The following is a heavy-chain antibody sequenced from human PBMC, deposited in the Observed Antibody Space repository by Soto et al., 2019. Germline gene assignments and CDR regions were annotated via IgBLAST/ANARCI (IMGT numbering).Heavy chain of an antibody. J-gene: IGHJ6*02. V-gene: IGHV3-30*18. Sequence: GGSLRLSCAASGFTFSSYGMHWVRQAPGKGLEWVAVISYDGSNKYYADSVKGRFTISRDNSKNTLYLQMNSLRAEDSVVYNCAKDSSTTVVETANYRSYYYYGMDVWGQGTTVTVSS. CDR1: GFTFSSYG. CDR3: AKDSSTTVVETANYRSYYYYGMDV. D-gene: IGHD2-21*02. CDR2: ISYDGSNK.